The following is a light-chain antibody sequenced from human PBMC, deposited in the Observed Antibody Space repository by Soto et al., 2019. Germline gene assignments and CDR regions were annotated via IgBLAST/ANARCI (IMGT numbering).Light chain of an antibody. CDR3: HQYGGSPLT. CDR1: QSVNSNY. CDR2: GAS. V-gene: IGKV3-20*01. J-gene: IGKJ4*01. Sequence: EIVLTQSPGTLSLSPGERATLSCRATQSVNSNYLAWYQQKLGQAPRRLIYGASSRPTGIPDRFSGSGSGTDFTLTISRLEPEDFAVYYCHQYGGSPLTFGGGTKVEI.